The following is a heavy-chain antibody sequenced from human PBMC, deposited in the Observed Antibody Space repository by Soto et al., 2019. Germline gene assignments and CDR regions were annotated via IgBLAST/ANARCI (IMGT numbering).Heavy chain of an antibody. CDR1: GFSLNTAGVA. V-gene: IGHV2-5*01. J-gene: IGHJ4*02. CDR2: IYWNDDK. D-gene: IGHD3-22*01. CDR3: AHRGYFYADSCHPPFSF. Sequence: SGPTLVNPTETLTLTCTFSGFSLNTAGVAVGWIRQPPGKALEWLALIYWNDDKFYSTSLKSRVSISKDTSKNQVVLTMTNMDPVDTATYFCAHRGYFYADSCHPPFSFWGQGTLVTVSS.